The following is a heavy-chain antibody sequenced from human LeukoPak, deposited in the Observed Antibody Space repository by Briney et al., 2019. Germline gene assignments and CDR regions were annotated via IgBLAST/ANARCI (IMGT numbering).Heavy chain of an antibody. Sequence: GGSLRLSCAASGFTFSSYGMHWVRQAPGKGLVWVSRIKGDGTHTIYADSVKGRFSISRDNAKSTLYLQMRSLRADDTAVYYCVRDWDHFDFDSWGQGTLVTVSS. V-gene: IGHV3-74*01. D-gene: IGHD1-26*01. CDR3: VRDWDHFDFDS. CDR2: IKGDGTHT. J-gene: IGHJ5*01. CDR1: GFTFSSYG.